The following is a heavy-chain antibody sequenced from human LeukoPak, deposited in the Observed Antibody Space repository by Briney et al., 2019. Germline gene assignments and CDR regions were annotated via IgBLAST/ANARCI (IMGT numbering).Heavy chain of an antibody. CDR1: GFTFSSYS. V-gene: IGHV3-48*01. CDR2: ISSSSSTI. D-gene: IGHD3-3*01. CDR3: ATSITIFGVVPNWFDP. Sequence: GGSLRLSCAASGFTFSSYSMNWVRQAPGKGLEWVSYISSSSSTIYYADSVKGRFTISRDNAKNSLYLQMNSLRAEDTAVYYCATSITIFGVVPNWFDPWGQGTLVTVSS. J-gene: IGHJ5*02.